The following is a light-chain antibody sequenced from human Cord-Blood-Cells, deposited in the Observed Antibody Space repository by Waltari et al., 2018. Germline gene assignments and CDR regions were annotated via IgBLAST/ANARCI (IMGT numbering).Light chain of an antibody. Sequence: SYELTQPPSVSVSPGQTASITCSGDKLGDKYACWYQQKPGQSPVLVIYQDSKRPSGIPERFSGSNSGNTATLTISGTQAIDDADYYCQAWDSSTLYVFGTGTKVTVL. CDR1: KLGDKY. CDR2: QDS. V-gene: IGLV3-1*01. CDR3: QAWDSSTLYV. J-gene: IGLJ1*01.